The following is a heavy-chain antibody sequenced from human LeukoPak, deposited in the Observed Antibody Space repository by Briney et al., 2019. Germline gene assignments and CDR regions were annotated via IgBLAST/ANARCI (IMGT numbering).Heavy chain of an antibody. V-gene: IGHV4-39*01. CDR1: GGSISSGGSY. D-gene: IGHD5-18*01. CDR2: IYYSGTA. CDR3: ARRGYNYGQIDF. J-gene: IGHJ4*02. Sequence: SETLSLTCTVSGGSISSGGSYWDWIRQPPGKGLEWIGTIYYSGTAYYHPSLKSRVSISVDTSENKSSLGLSSVTAADTAVYYCARRGYNYGQIDFWGQGTLVTVSS.